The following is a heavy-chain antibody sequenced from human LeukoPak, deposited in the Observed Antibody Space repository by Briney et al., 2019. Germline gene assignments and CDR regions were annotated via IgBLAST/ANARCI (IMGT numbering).Heavy chain of an antibody. D-gene: IGHD6-19*01. V-gene: IGHV3-48*02. J-gene: IGHJ3*02. CDR2: ISSRSFTI. CDR1: GFTFSAYS. CDR3: ARSVIAVAGYDAFDI. Sequence: GGSLRLSCAASGFTFSAYSMNWVRQAPGKGLDWVSYISSRSFTIYYADSVKGRFTISRDNAKNSLYLEMNSLRDEDAAVYYCARSVIAVAGYDAFDIWGQGTAVTVSS.